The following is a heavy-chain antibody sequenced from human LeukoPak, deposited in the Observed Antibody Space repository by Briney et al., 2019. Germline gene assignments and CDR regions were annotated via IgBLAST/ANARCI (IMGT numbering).Heavy chain of an antibody. V-gene: IGHV4-59*01. Sequence: SETLSLTCTVSGGSISSYYWSWLRQPPGKGLEWVGYIYYSGSTNYNPSLKSRVTISVDTSKNQFSLKLSSVTDADTAVYYCARANRYSYGLNWFDPWGQGTLVTVSS. J-gene: IGHJ5*02. CDR3: ARANRYSYGLNWFDP. CDR1: GGSISSYY. CDR2: IYYSGST. D-gene: IGHD5-18*01.